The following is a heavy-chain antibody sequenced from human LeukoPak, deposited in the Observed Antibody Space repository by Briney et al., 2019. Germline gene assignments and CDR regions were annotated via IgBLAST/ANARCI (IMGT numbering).Heavy chain of an antibody. D-gene: IGHD1-26*01. CDR3: ARVRAIMGELLDY. CDR1: GYTFTSYY. CDR2: INPSGGST. J-gene: IGHJ4*02. Sequence: GASVTVSCKASGYTFTSYYMHWVRQAPGQGLEWMGIINPSGGSTSYAQKFQGRVTMTRDISTSTVYMELSRLRSDDTAVYYCARVRAIMGELLDYWGQGTLVTVSS. V-gene: IGHV1-46*01.